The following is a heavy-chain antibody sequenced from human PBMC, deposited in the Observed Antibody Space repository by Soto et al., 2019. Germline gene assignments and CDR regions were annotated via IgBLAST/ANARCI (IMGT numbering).Heavy chain of an antibody. CDR1: GFTFSSYW. CDR3: ARDRAGNYDILTGYHRGGGMDV. CDR2: IKQDGSEK. D-gene: IGHD3-9*01. J-gene: IGHJ6*02. Sequence: PGGSLRLSCAASGFTFSSYWMSWVRQAPGKGLEWVANIKQDGSEKYYVDSVKGRFTISRDNAKNSLYLQMNSLRAEDTAVYYCARDRAGNYDILTGYHRGGGMDVWGQGTTVTVSS. V-gene: IGHV3-7*01.